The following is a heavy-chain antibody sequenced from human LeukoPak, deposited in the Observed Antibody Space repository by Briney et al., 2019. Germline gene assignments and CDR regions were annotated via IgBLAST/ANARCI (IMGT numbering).Heavy chain of an antibody. CDR1: GYSFTSYW. Sequence: GESLKISCKGSGYSFTSYWIGWVRQMPGKGLELMGYIYPGDSDTRYSPSFQGHVTISADTSISTAYLQWSSVKASDTAMYYCATLRDGYHLNDYWGQGALVTVSS. CDR2: IYPGDSDT. V-gene: IGHV5-51*01. D-gene: IGHD5-24*01. J-gene: IGHJ4*02. CDR3: ATLRDGYHLNDY.